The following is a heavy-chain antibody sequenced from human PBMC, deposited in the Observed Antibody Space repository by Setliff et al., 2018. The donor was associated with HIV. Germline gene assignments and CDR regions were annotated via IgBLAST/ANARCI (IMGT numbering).Heavy chain of an antibody. V-gene: IGHV3-21*01. CDR1: GFTFRNYK. J-gene: IGHJ4*02. Sequence: PGGSLRLSCAASGFTFRNYKFNWVRQAPGRGLEWVSSISIGSGGAIDYADSVQGRFTISRDNSKNSLYLQMNSLRTEDTAVYYCARVFQSYFFDFWGQGTLVTVSS. CDR2: ISIGSGGAI. D-gene: IGHD3-3*01. CDR3: ARVFQSYFFDF.